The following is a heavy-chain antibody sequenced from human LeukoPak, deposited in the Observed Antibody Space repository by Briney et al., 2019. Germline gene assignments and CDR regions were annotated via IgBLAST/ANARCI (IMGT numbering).Heavy chain of an antibody. D-gene: IGHD3-10*01. CDR1: GFTFRNYG. CDR2: IADDGRAK. V-gene: IGHV3-30*18. J-gene: IGHJ4*02. CDR3: AKEATWGEWYFDY. Sequence: GGSLRLSCVVSGFTFRNYGMHWVRQAPGKGLEWVAVIADDGRAKFYADSVKGRFTISIDNSKNTLYLQMNSLRAEDTAVYYCAKEATWGEWYFDYWGQGTLVTVSS.